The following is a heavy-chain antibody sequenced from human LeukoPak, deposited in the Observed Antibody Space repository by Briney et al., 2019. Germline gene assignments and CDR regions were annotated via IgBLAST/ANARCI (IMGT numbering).Heavy chain of an antibody. D-gene: IGHD2-21*02. CDR1: GFTFSSYA. CDR2: INSGGST. V-gene: IGHV3-23*01. J-gene: IGHJ4*02. CDR3: AKEPPQCGGDCFSLLDY. Sequence: GRSLRLPCAAAGFTFSSYAMHWVRQAPGKGLEWVSLINSGGSTYYADSVKGRFTISRDNSKNMLYLQMNSLRAEDTAVFYCAKEPPQCGGDCFSLLDYWGQGTLVTVSS.